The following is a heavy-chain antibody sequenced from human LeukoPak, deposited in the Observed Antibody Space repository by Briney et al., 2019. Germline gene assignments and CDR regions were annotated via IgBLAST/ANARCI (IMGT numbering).Heavy chain of an antibody. V-gene: IGHV4-61*02. CDR1: GGSISSGGYY. CDR2: IYTSGST. J-gene: IGHJ6*03. D-gene: IGHD6-6*01. CDR3: ARDSSSAGRYMDV. Sequence: SQTLSLTCTNSGGSISSGGYYWSWIRQPAGKGLEWIGRIYTSGSTNYNPSLKSRVTISVDTSKNQFSLKLSSVTAADTAVYYCARDSSSAGRYMDVWGKGTTVTVSS.